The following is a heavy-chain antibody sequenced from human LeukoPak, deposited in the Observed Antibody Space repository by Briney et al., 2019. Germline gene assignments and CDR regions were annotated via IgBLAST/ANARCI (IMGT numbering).Heavy chain of an antibody. CDR3: ATTVVGWTGYSYGPPRDY. CDR1: GGTFSSYA. D-gene: IGHD5-18*01. CDR2: FDPEDGET. Sequence: ASVKVSCKASGGTFSSYAISWVRQAPGKGLEWMGGFDPEDGETIYAQKFQGRVTMTEDTSTDTAYMELSSLRSEDTAVYYCATTVVGWTGYSYGPPRDYWGQGTLVTVSS. J-gene: IGHJ4*02. V-gene: IGHV1-24*01.